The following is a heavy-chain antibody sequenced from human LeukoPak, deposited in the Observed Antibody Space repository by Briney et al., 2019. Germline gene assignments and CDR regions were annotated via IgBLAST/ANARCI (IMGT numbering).Heavy chain of an antibody. CDR3: ASTRISSGGNRYYFDY. J-gene: IGHJ4*02. D-gene: IGHD4-23*01. CDR2: INPNSGGT. CDR1: GYTFTGYY. V-gene: IGHV1-2*06. Sequence: ASVKVSCKASGYTFTGYYMHWVRQAPGQGLEWMGRINPNSGGTNYAQKFQGRVTMTRDTSISTAYMELSSLRSEDTAVYYCASTRISSGGNRYYFDYWGQGTLVTVSS.